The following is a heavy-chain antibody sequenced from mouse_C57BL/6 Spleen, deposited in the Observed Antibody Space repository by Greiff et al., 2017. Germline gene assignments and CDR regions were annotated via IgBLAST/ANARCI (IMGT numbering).Heavy chain of an antibody. CDR2: IDPSDSYT. V-gene: IGHV1-69*01. CDR1: GYTFTSYW. CDR3: ARGPYDSYYYAMDY. Sequence: QVQLKQPGAELVMPGASVKLSCKASGYTFTSYWMHWVKQRPGQGLEWIGEIDPSDSYTNYNQKFKGKSTLTVDKSSSTAYMQLSSLTSEDSAVYYCARGPYDSYYYAMDYWGQGTSVTVSS. D-gene: IGHD2-4*01. J-gene: IGHJ4*01.